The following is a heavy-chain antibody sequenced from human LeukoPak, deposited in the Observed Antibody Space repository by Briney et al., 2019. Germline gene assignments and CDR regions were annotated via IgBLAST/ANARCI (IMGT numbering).Heavy chain of an antibody. J-gene: IGHJ4*02. CDR3: ARGAVAVDY. V-gene: IGHV4-59*08. D-gene: IGHD6-19*01. Sequence: SETLSLTCTVSGGPISSYYWSWIRQPPGKGLEWIGYIYYSGSTNYNPSLKSRVTISVGTSKNQFSLKLSSVTAADTAVYYCARGAVAVDYWGQGTLVTVSS. CDR1: GGPISSYY. CDR2: IYYSGST.